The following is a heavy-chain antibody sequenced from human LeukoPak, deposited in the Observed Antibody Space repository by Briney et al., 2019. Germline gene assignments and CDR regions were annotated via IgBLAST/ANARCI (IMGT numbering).Heavy chain of an antibody. D-gene: IGHD6-13*01. CDR1: GYTFTSYD. CDR2: MNPNSGNT. Sequence: ASVKVSCKASGYTFTSYDINWVRQAPGQGLEWMGWMNPNSGNTGYAQKFQGRVTMTRNTSISTAYMELSSLRSEDTAVYYGACIIAAAATPDAFDIWGQGTMVTVSS. CDR3: ACIIAAAATPDAFDI. V-gene: IGHV1-8*01. J-gene: IGHJ3*02.